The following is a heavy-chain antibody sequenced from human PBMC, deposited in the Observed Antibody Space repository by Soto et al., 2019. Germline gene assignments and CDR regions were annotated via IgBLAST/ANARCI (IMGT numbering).Heavy chain of an antibody. D-gene: IGHD6-13*01. CDR3: ARGRIRYSSNHGYYFDY. J-gene: IGHJ4*02. CDR2: MNPNSGNT. Sequence: GASVKVSCKASGYTFTSYDINWVRQATGQGLEWMGWMNPNSGNTGYAQKFQGRVTMTRNTSISTAYMELSSLRSEDTAVYYCARGRIRYSSNHGYYFDYWGQGTLVTVSS. V-gene: IGHV1-8*01. CDR1: GYTFTSYD.